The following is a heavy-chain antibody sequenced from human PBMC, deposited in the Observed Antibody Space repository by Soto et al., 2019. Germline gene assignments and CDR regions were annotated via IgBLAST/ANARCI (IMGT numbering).Heavy chain of an antibody. V-gene: IGHV5-51*01. D-gene: IGHD6-6*01. J-gene: IGHJ5*02. CDR2: VASGDSDT. CDR1: GFTFSNYA. Sequence: GGSLRLSCAAAGFTFSNYAMSWVRQAPGKGLEWVSVASGDSDTRYSPSFQGQVTISADKSISTAYLQWSSLKASDTAMYYCARDFSEQLVPYNWFDPWGQGTLVTVSS. CDR3: ARDFSEQLVPYNWFDP.